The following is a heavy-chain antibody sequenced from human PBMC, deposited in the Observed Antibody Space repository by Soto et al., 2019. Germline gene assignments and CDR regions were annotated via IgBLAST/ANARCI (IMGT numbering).Heavy chain of an antibody. CDR3: ARFTYYYDSSGYYEDYFDY. J-gene: IGHJ4*02. D-gene: IGHD3-22*01. CDR1: GGSICSSNW. CDR2: IYHSGST. V-gene: IGHV4-4*02. Sequence: SETLSLTCAVSGGSICSSNWWSWVRXPPGKGLEWIGEIYHSGSTNYNPSLKSRVTISVDKSKNQFSLKLSSVTAADTAVYYCARFTYYYDSSGYYEDYFDYWGQGTLVTVSS.